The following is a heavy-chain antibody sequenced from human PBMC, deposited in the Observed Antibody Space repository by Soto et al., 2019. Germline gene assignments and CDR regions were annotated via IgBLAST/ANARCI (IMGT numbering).Heavy chain of an antibody. Sequence: GGSLRLSCAASGFTFSSYSMNWVRQAPGKGLEWVSYISSSSSTIYYADSVKGRFTISRDNAKNSLYLQMNSLRDEDTAVYYCARDGGGMGATVTDFDYWGQGTPVTVYS. CDR2: ISSSSSTI. J-gene: IGHJ4*02. CDR3: ARDGGGMGATVTDFDY. D-gene: IGHD1-26*01. V-gene: IGHV3-48*02. CDR1: GFTFSSYS.